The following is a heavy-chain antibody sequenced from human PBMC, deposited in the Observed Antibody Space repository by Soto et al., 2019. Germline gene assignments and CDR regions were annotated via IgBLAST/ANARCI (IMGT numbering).Heavy chain of an antibody. J-gene: IGHJ4*02. CDR1: EFTFSSYA. CDR2: ISGSGGST. D-gene: IGHD3-16*02. Sequence: GGSLRLSCAASEFTFSSYAMGWVRQAPGKGLEWVSAISGSGGSTYYADSVKGRFTISRDNSKNTLYLQMNSLRAEDTAVYYCAKPRYDYIWGSYPTGYWGQGTLVTVSS. CDR3: AKPRYDYIWGSYPTGY. V-gene: IGHV3-23*01.